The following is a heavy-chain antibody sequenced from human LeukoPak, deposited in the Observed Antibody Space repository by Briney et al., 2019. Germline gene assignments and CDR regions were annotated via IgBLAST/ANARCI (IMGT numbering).Heavy chain of an antibody. CDR1: GGSISSSSYY. CDR2: IYYSGST. V-gene: IGHV4-39*07. Sequence: SETLSLTCTVSGGSISSSSYYWGWIRQPPGKGLEWIESIYYSGSTYYNPSLKSRVTISVDTSKNQFSLKLSSVTAADTAVYYCARDWVESLVESDYWGQGTLVTVSS. CDR3: ARDWVESLVESDY. D-gene: IGHD5-24*01. J-gene: IGHJ4*02.